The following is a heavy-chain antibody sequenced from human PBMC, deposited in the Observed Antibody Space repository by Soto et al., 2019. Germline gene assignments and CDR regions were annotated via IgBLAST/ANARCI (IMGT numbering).Heavy chain of an antibody. Sequence: PGGSLRLSCAASGFTFSSYAMSWVRQAPGKGLEWVSTIDSSGYITNYADSVKGRFTISRDNSNTLYLQMNSLRAEDTAVYYCARDFYINWFDPWGQGTLVTVSS. V-gene: IGHV3-23*01. CDR1: GFTFSSYA. CDR3: ARDFYINWFDP. J-gene: IGHJ5*02. CDR2: IDSSGYIT. D-gene: IGHD3-3*01.